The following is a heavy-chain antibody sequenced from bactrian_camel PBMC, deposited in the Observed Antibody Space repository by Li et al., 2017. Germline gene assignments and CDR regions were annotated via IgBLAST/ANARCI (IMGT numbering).Heavy chain of an antibody. D-gene: IGHD1*01. V-gene: IGHV3S6*01. J-gene: IGHJ6*01. CDR1: AFTSMYWW. CDR3: AADERWLLENFLEAEFGH. CDR2: LKWDGTDT. Sequence: HVQLVESGGGLVQPGGSLRLSCSAGAFTSMYWWMGWVRQTPGKGLEWVSTLKWDGTDTYYADSVKGRLTISRDNTKNTLYLQVNDLKPEDSDVYYCAADERWLLENFLEAEFGHFGQGTQVTVS.